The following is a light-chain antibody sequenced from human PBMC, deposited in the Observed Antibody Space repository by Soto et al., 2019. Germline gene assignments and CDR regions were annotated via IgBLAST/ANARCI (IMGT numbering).Light chain of an antibody. J-gene: IGKJ4*01. V-gene: IGKV4-1*01. CDR2: WAS. Sequence: DIVMTQSPDSLAVSLGERATINCKSSQSVLYSSNNKNYLAWYQQKPGQPPKLLIYWASTRESGVPDRFSGSGSDTDFNLTISSLQAEDVAVYHCQQYYATPSPSFGGGTKVEIK. CDR1: QSVLYSSNNKNY. CDR3: QQYYATPSPS.